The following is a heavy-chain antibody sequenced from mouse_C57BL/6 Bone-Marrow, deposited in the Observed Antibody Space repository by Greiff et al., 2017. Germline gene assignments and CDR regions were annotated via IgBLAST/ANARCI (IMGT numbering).Heavy chain of an antibody. D-gene: IGHD3-2*02. CDR2: INPSSGYT. CDR1: GYTFTSYT. CDR3: ARKHLRLRYYFDY. V-gene: IGHV1-4*01. J-gene: IGHJ2*01. Sequence: QVHVKQSGAELARPGASVKMSCKASGYTFTSYTMHWVKQRPGQGLEWIGYINPSSGYTKYNQKFKDKATLTADKSSSTAYMQLSSLTSEDSAVYYCARKHLRLRYYFDYWGQGTTLTVSS.